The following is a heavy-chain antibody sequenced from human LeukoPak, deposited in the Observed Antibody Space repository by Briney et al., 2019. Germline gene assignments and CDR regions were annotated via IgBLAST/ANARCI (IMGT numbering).Heavy chain of an antibody. Sequence: PGGSLRLSCAASGFTFSTYIMNWVRQTPGKGLEWVSSIGTSTSYIYYADSVKGRFTISRDNAKNSLYLEMNSLRAEDTAVYYCARALWEPRSSAYFDYWDQGTLVTVSS. CDR1: GFTFSTYI. J-gene: IGHJ4*02. CDR3: ARALWEPRSSAYFDY. D-gene: IGHD1-26*01. V-gene: IGHV3-21*01. CDR2: IGTSTSYI.